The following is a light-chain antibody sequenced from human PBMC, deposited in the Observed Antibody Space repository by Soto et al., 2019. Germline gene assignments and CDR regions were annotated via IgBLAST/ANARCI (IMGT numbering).Light chain of an antibody. CDR1: SSNIGSST. CDR3: LVWVDSLKAYV. Sequence: QSVLTQPPSASGTPGQRVTISCSGSSSNIGSSTVNWYQHLPGTAPKLLIYSNSQRPSGVPDRFSGSKSGTSASLAISGLQSDHEADSYCLVWVDSLKAYVLGNGTKVTV. V-gene: IGLV1-44*01. J-gene: IGLJ1*01. CDR2: SNS.